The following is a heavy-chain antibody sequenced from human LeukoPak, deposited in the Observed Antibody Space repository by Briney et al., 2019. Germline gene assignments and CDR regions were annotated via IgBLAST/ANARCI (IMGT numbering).Heavy chain of an antibody. CDR1: GFTFSSYA. CDR2: ISGSGGST. CDR3: AKDRRIQLWHDY. J-gene: IGHJ4*02. Sequence: GGSLRLSCAASGFTFSSYAMSWVRQAPGKGLEWVSAISGSGGSTYYADSVKGRFTISRDNSKNTLYLQMSSLRAEDTAVYYCAKDRRIQLWHDYWGQGTLVTVSS. D-gene: IGHD5-18*01. V-gene: IGHV3-23*01.